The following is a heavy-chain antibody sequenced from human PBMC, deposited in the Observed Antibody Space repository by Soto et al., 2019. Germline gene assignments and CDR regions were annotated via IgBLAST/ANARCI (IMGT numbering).Heavy chain of an antibody. CDR2: MNWHGGSK. J-gene: IGHJ4*02. V-gene: IGHV3-20*01. CDR1: GFTFDAYG. Sequence: EVQLVESGGGVVRPGGSLRLSCAASGFTFDAYGMRWVRQAPGKGLEWVSGMNWHGGSKGYADSVKGRFTISRDNAKNYLYLQMNSLRAEDTALYHCARGGPSYAFWSGYSRGITTMTEVPCYFDYWGQGTLVTVSS. CDR3: ARGGPSYAFWSGYSRGITTMTEVPCYFDY. D-gene: IGHD3-3*01.